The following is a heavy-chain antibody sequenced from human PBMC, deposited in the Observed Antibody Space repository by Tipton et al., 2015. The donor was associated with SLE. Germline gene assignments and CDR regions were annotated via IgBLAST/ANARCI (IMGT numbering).Heavy chain of an antibody. CDR3: ARGSSAFEI. J-gene: IGHJ3*02. D-gene: IGHD3-10*01. V-gene: IGHV4-59*01. CDR1: GTSISNYY. Sequence: TLSLTCSVSGTSISNYYWSWIRQPPGKGLEWIGYIYYSGSTNCNPSLESRLTISVDTSKNQFSLKLNSVTAADTAVYYCARGSSAFEIWGQGTLVTVSS. CDR2: IYYSGST.